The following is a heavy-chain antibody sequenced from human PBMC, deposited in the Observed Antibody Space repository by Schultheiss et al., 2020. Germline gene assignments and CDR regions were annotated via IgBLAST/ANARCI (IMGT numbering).Heavy chain of an antibody. Sequence: SETLSLTCAVSGGSISSGGYSWSWIRQPPGKGLEWIGYIYHSGSTYYNPSLKSRVTISVDTSKNQFSLKLSSVTAADTAVYYCAREMATTKTGWFDPWGQGTLAPVS. D-gene: IGHD5-12*01. V-gene: IGHV4-30-2*01. CDR3: AREMATTKTGWFDP. CDR2: IYHSGST. J-gene: IGHJ5*02. CDR1: GGSISSGGYS.